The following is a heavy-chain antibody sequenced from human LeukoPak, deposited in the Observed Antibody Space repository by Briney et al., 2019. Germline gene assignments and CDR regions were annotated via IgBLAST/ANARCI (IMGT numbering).Heavy chain of an antibody. Sequence: GGSLRLSCAASGFTFSSFDMHWVRQAPGKGLEWVAIISYDGGIKYYADSVKGRFTISRDNSKNTLFLQMNCLTVADTAFYYCARESSSGWHYFDFWGQGTLVSVSS. CDR2: ISYDGGIK. V-gene: IGHV3-30*03. D-gene: IGHD6-19*01. CDR1: GFTFSSFD. CDR3: ARESSSGWHYFDF. J-gene: IGHJ4*02.